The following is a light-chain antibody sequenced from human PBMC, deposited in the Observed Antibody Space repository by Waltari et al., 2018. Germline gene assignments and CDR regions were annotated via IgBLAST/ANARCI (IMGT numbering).Light chain of an antibody. CDR1: QCISSY. V-gene: IGKV1-39*01. J-gene: IGKJ5*01. CDR2: AAS. CDR3: QQSYSTPIT. Sequence: IQITHSLSSLPASVADRVTITCRASQCISSYLNWYQQKPGKAPKLLIYAASSLQSGVPSRFSGSGSGTDFTLTISSLQPEDFATYYCQQSYSTPITFGQGTRLEIK.